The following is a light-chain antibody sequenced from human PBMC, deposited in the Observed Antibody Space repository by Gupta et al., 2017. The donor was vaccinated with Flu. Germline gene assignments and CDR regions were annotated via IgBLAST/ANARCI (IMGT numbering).Light chain of an antibody. CDR2: DAY. CDR3: QQYFNWPRT. J-gene: IGKJ1*01. CDR1: QSVSGK. Sequence: QSVSGKLAWYQQRPGQAPRLVLYDAYSRATNIPVRFTGGGSETAFTLTINGLQSEDFAVYYCQQYFNWPRTFGQGTKVEI. V-gene: IGKV3-15*01.